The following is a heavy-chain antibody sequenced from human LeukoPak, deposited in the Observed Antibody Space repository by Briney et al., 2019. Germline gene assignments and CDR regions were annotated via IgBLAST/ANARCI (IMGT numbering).Heavy chain of an antibody. J-gene: IGHJ6*02. CDR3: ARLWAGNYYYYGMDV. V-gene: IGHV4-34*01. CDR1: GGSFSGYY. Sequence: SETLSLTCAVYGGSFSGYYWSWIRQPPGKGLEWIGEINHSGSTYYNPSLKSRVTISVDTSKNQFSLKLSSVTAADTAVYYCARLWAGNYYYYGMDVWGQGTTVTVSS. D-gene: IGHD6-19*01. CDR2: INHSGST.